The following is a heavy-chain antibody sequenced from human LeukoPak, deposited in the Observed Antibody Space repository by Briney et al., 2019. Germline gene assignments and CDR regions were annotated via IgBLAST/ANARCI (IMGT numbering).Heavy chain of an antibody. CDR3: ARALQTAMVTGWFDP. CDR1: GDSVSSNSAA. V-gene: IGHV6-1*01. D-gene: IGHD5-18*01. Sequence: SQTLSLTCAISGDSVSSNSAAWNWIRQSPSRGLEWLGRTYYRSKWFNDYAVSVKSRITIKPETSKNQFSLQLNSVTPEDTAVYYCARALQTAMVTGWFDPWAREPWSPSPQ. J-gene: IGHJ5*02. CDR2: TYYRSKWFN.